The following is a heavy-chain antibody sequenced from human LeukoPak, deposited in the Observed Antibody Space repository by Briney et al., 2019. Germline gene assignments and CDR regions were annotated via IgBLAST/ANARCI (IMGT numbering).Heavy chain of an antibody. J-gene: IGHJ5*02. Sequence: ASVKVSCKASGYTFTGYYMHWVRQAPGQGLEWMGRINPNSGGTNYAQKFQGRVTMIRDTSISTAYMELSRLRSDDTAVYYCARARDGYNYWFDPWGQGTLVTVSS. CDR3: ARARDGYNYWFDP. CDR2: INPNSGGT. V-gene: IGHV1-2*06. D-gene: IGHD5-24*01. CDR1: GYTFTGYY.